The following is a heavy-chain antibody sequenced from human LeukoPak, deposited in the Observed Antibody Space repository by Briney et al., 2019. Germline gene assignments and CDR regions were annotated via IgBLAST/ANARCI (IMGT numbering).Heavy chain of an antibody. CDR2: ISISSSFI. D-gene: IGHD2-2*01. Sequence: PGGSLRLSCAASGFTFSRYSMNWVRQAPGKGLEWVSSISISSSFIYYADSVKGRFTISRDNAKNSLYLQMNSLRAEDTAVYYCARDPPLGSCSTISCPHLDYWGQGTLVTVSS. CDR3: ARDPPLGSCSTISCPHLDY. CDR1: GFTFSRYS. V-gene: IGHV3-21*01. J-gene: IGHJ4*02.